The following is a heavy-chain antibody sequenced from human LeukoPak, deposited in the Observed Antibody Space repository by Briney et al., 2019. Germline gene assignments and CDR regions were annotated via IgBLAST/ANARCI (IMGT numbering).Heavy chain of an antibody. V-gene: IGHV3-30*18. CDR3: AKEYSSSWSKPGGLLGDFQH. CDR1: GFTFSSYG. Sequence: GGSLRLSCAASGFTFSSYGMHWVRQAPGKGLEWVAVISYDGSNKYYADSVKGRFTISRDNSKNTLYLQMNSLRAEDTAVYYCAKEYSSSWSKPGGLLGDFQHWGQGTLVTVSS. CDR2: ISYDGSNK. D-gene: IGHD6-13*01. J-gene: IGHJ1*01.